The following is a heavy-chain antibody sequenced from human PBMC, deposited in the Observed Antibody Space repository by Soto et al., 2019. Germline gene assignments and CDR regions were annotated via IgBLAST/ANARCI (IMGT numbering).Heavy chain of an antibody. J-gene: IGHJ4*02. CDR2: IIPIFGTA. CDR1: GGTFSSYA. D-gene: IGHD4-17*01. Sequence: QVQLVQSGAEVKKPGSSVKVSCKASGGTFSSYAISWVRQAPGQGLEWMGGIIPIFGTASYAQKFKGRVTITADESTSTAYMELSSLRSENTAVYYFARDPYGGNALFDFWGQGSLVTVSS. CDR3: ARDPYGGNALFDF. V-gene: IGHV1-69*01.